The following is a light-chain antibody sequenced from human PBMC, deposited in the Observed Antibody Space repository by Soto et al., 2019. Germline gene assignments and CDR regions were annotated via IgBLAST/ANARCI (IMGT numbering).Light chain of an antibody. CDR3: QQYTSYPWT. CDR1: QSIMYW. Sequence: DIQMTPSPSTLSASVGDRATITCRASQSIMYWLAWFQQKAGKAPKILIYEAPRLESGVPSRISGSGSGTEFTLTISSLQPDDFATYYCQQYTSYPWTFGQGTKVDIK. J-gene: IGKJ1*01. V-gene: IGKV1-5*03. CDR2: EAP.